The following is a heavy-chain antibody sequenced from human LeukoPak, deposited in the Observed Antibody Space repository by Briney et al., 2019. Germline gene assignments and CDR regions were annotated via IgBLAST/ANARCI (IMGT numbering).Heavy chain of an antibody. CDR1: GGSISNYY. CDR3: ASSNLGSLGQFDR. D-gene: IGHD3-10*01. J-gene: IGHJ5*02. Sequence: KPSETLSLTCTVSGGSISNYYWSWIRQPPGKGLEWIGFIHSNGGANYNASLNSRDTISRDTSRCQDSLKLTSVTAADTAVYYCASSNLGSLGQFDRRGQATLVTVSS. V-gene: IGHV4-59*01. CDR2: IHSNGGA.